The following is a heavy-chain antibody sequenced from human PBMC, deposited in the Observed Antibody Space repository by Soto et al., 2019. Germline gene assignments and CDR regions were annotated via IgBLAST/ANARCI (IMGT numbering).Heavy chain of an antibody. D-gene: IGHD3-3*01. V-gene: IGHV2-5*02. CDR1: GFSLSTSGVG. CDR3: AHSRITIFGVVSEDAFDI. CDR2: IYWDDDK. J-gene: IGHJ3*02. Sequence: SGPTLVKPTQTLTLTCTFSGFSLSTSGVGVGWIRQPPGKALEWLALIYWDDDKRYSPSLKSRLTITKDTSKNQVVLTMTNMDPVDTATYYCAHSRITIFGVVSEDAFDIWGQGTMVTVSS.